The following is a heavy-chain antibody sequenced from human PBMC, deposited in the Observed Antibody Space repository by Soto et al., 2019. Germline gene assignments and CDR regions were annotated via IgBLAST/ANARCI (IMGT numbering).Heavy chain of an antibody. Sequence: QVQLVESGGGVVQPGRSLRLSCAASGFTSISDGMHWVRQAPGQGLAWVAVISDNGSNKYYADSVKGRITISRDNSKNTLYLQMNCLRAEDTAVYYCAKDYGDWVMDVGGQGTTVTVAS. CDR3: AKDYGDWVMDV. J-gene: IGHJ6*02. D-gene: IGHD4-17*01. CDR1: GFTSISDG. CDR2: ISDNGSNK. V-gene: IGHV3-30*18.